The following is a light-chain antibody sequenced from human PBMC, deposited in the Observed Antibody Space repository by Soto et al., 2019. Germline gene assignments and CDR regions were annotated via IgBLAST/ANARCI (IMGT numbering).Light chain of an antibody. V-gene: IGKV3-20*01. CDR1: QSVSSSY. CDR3: QQYGSSPWT. J-gene: IGKJ1*01. CDR2: GAS. Sequence: EIVLTQSPATLCLSAGERATLSCRASQSVSSSYLAWYQQKPGQAPRLLIYGASSRATGIPDRFSGSVSGTDFTLTISRLEPEDFAVYYCQQYGSSPWTFGQRTNVDIK.